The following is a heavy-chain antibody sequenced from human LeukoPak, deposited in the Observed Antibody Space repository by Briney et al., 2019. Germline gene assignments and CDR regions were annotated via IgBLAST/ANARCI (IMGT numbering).Heavy chain of an antibody. CDR3: ARASGSYSATSWFDP. J-gene: IGHJ5*02. CDR1: GYTFTGYY. D-gene: IGHD1-26*01. Sequence: ASVKVSCKASGYTFTGYYMHWVRQAPGQGLEWMGWINPNSGGTNYAQKFQGRVTMTRDTSISTAYMELGRLRSDDTAVYYCARASGSYSATSWFDPWGQGTLVTVSS. V-gene: IGHV1-2*02. CDR2: INPNSGGT.